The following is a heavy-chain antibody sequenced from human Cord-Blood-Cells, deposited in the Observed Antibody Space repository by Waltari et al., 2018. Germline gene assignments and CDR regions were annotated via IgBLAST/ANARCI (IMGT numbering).Heavy chain of an antibody. J-gene: IGHJ4*02. CDR3: ARVVDTAMVTDY. CDR2: RKQDGSEK. CDR1: GFTFSSYW. Sequence: EVQLVESGGGLVQPGGSLRLSCAASGFTFSSYWMSWVRQAPGEGGGWGDNRKQDGSEKYEVDSVKGRLTISRDNAKNSLYLQMSSLRAEDTAVYYCARVVDTAMVTDYWGQGTLVTVSS. V-gene: IGHV3-7*01. D-gene: IGHD5-18*01.